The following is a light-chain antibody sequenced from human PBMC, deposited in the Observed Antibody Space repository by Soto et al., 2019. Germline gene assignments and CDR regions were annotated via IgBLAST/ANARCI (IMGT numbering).Light chain of an antibody. CDR2: AAS. CDR1: QDIDKW. J-gene: IGKJ2*01. CDR3: QQASSFPHT. Sequence: DIQMIQSPSSLSAPVGDRVSISCRASQDIDKWLAWFQQKPGKAPKLLISAASTLQNGVSSRFSGSGSGTDFTLTIQSLQPDDIGTYYCQQASSFPHTFGQGTKLEIK. V-gene: IGKV1-12*01.